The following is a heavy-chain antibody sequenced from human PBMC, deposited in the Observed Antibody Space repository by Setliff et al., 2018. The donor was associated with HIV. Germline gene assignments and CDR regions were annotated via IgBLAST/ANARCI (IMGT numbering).Heavy chain of an antibody. D-gene: IGHD5-18*01. CDR1: GYSISSGYY. V-gene: IGHV4-38-2*01. CDR2: INQSANT. Sequence: SETLSLTCAVSGYSISSGYYWGWIRQPPGKGLEWIGIINQSANTYNNPSLKSRVTISVDTSKNQFSLNLSSVTAADSAVYYCARVFVDTAVLRVLEYYFDSWGRGTLVTVSS. CDR3: ARVFVDTAVLRVLEYYFDS. J-gene: IGHJ4*02.